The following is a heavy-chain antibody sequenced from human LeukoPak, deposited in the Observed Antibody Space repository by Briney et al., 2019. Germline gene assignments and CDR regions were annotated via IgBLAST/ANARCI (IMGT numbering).Heavy chain of an antibody. V-gene: IGHV4-59*01. CDR3: ARDRDYRFDP. CDR1: GGSISSYH. D-gene: IGHD4-11*01. CDR2: IYYCGST. J-gene: IGHJ5*02. Sequence: SETLSLTCTVSGGSISSYHWSWIRQPPGKGLEWIGYIYYCGSTNYNPSLKSRVTIAVDTSKNQFSLKLSSVTAADTAVYYCARDRDYRFDPWGQGTLVTVSS.